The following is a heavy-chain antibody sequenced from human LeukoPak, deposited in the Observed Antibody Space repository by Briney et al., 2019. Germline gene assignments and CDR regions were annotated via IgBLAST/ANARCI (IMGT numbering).Heavy chain of an antibody. CDR2: IYYSGST. V-gene: IGHV4-59*01. D-gene: IGHD6-6*01. CDR1: GGSISSYY. CDR3: ARGRSIAGCPFDY. J-gene: IGHJ4*02. Sequence: SETLSLTCTVSGGSISSYYWSWIRQPPGKGLEWIGYIYYSGSTNYNPSLKSRVTISVDTSKNQFSLKLSSVTAADTAVYYCARGRSIAGCPFDYWGQGTLVTVSS.